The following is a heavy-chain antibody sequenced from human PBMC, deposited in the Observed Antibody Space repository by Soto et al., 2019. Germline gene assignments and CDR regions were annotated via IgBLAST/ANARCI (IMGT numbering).Heavy chain of an antibody. CDR3: ARDRWKEAVAGSGYYYYGMDV. V-gene: IGHV3-48*02. D-gene: IGHD6-19*01. CDR1: GFALSYYG. Sequence: EVQGVESGGDVVQPGGSLRLSCAASGFALSYYGMNWVRQAPGKGLEWVSSISSSGDTTHYADSVKGRFTFSRYNAKNSLSVQMNSLGDEATAMYSCARDRWKEAVAGSGYYYYGMDVWGPGTTVTVSS. CDR2: ISSSGDTT. J-gene: IGHJ6*02.